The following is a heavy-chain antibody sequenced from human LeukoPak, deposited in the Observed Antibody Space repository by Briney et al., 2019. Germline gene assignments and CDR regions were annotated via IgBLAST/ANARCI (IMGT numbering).Heavy chain of an antibody. CDR1: GVTFSSYS. J-gene: IGHJ6*03. Sequence: GGSLRLSCAASGVTFSSYSMNWVRQAPGKGLEWVSSISSSSSYIYYANSVKGRFTISRDNSKNTLYLQMNSLRAEDTAVYYCARVPPYYYYMDVWGKGTTVTVSS. CDR3: ARVPPYYYYMDV. CDR2: ISSSSSYI. V-gene: IGHV3-21*01.